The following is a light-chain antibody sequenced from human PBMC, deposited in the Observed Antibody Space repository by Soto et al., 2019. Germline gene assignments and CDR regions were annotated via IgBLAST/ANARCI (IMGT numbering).Light chain of an antibody. CDR1: ISDVGGYNC. CDR2: DVN. Sequence: QSALTQPRSVSGSPGQSVTISCTGTISDVGGYNCVSWYQQHPGKAPKLMIYDVNKRPSGVPDRFSGSKSGNTASLTISGLQADDEADYYCCSYAGTYTLVFGGGTKLTVL. CDR3: CSYAGTYTLV. V-gene: IGLV2-11*01. J-gene: IGLJ3*02.